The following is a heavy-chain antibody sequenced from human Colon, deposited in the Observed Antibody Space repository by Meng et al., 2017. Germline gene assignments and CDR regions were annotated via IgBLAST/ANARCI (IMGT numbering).Heavy chain of an antibody. CDR2: MSDSGTT. Sequence: QLHLHVSRPRIGRCSHDLSRVCTVSGGSIKSGGYHWSWVRQHPGKGLEYIGFMSDSGTTDYNPYLRSRVSISEIGSSKNQFSLTLRSVTDADTATYFCARDTLYGTDYWGQGVLVTVSS. CDR1: GGSIKSGGYH. CDR3: ARDTLYGTDY. J-gene: IGHJ4*02. D-gene: IGHD4-17*01. V-gene: IGHV4-31*03.